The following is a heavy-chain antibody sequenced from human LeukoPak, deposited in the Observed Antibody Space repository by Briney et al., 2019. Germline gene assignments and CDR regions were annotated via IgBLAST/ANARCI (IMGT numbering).Heavy chain of an antibody. CDR2: IKSDGKT. V-gene: IGHV3-74*01. CDR1: GFTFSSYW. CDR3: ARAPSEVGGYYPEYFRH. D-gene: IGHD3-22*01. J-gene: IGHJ1*01. Sequence: PGGSLRLSCVVSGFTFSSYWMSWVRQAPGKGLVWVSRIKSDGKTNYADSVKGRFTISRDNAKNTVSLQMDSLRAEDTGVYYCARAPSEVGGYYPEYFRHWGQGTLVTVSS.